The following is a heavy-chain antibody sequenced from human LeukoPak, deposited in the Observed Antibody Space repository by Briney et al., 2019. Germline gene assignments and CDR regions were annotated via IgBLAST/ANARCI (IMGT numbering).Heavy chain of an antibody. D-gene: IGHD3-16*02. CDR3: ARGSVIKFGGIFGSLVDY. Sequence: GGSLRLSCAASGFTFNTYAIHWVRQAPGKGLEWVAVISYDGSYKYYADSVKGRFTISRDNSKNTLYLQMNSLRIEDTAVYYCARGSVIKFGGIFGSLVDYWGQGMLVTVSS. CDR2: ISYDGSYK. CDR1: GFTFNTYA. J-gene: IGHJ4*02. V-gene: IGHV3-30-3*01.